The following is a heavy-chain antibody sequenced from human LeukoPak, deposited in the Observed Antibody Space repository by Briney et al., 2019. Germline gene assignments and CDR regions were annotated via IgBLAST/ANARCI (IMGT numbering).Heavy chain of an antibody. CDR2: INPNSGGT. V-gene: IGHV1-2*02. J-gene: IGHJ3*02. Sequence: ASVKVSCKASGYTFTGYYMHWVRQAPGQGLEWMGWINPNSGGTNYAQKFQGRVTMTRDTSISTAYMELSSLRSEDTAVYYCARGLRLDRDAFDIWGQGTMVTVSS. CDR3: ARGLRLDRDAFDI. D-gene: IGHD6-25*01. CDR1: GYTFTGYY.